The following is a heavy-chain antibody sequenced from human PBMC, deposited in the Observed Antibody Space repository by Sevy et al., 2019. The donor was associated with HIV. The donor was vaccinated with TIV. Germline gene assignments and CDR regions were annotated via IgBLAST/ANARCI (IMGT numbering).Heavy chain of an antibody. D-gene: IGHD3-3*01. Sequence: GGSLRLSCAASGFTFSDYYMSWIRQAPGKGLEWVSYISSSSSDTNYADSVKVRFTISRDNAKNSLYLQMNSLRAEVTAVYYGAREKHCDFWSVYYYLDVWGKGTMVTVSS. CDR1: GFTFSDYY. J-gene: IGHJ6*03. V-gene: IGHV3-11*06. CDR3: AREKHCDFWSVYYYLDV. CDR2: ISSSSSDT.